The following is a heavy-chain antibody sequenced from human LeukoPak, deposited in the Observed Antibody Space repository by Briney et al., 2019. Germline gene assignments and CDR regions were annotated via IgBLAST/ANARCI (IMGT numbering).Heavy chain of an antibody. V-gene: IGHV1-69*05. D-gene: IGHD3-22*01. Sequence: VASVKVSCKASGGTFSSYAISWVRQAPGQGLEWMGRIIPIFGTANYTQKFQGRVTITTDESTSTAYMELSSLRSEDTAVYYCARPLRSGYYYNAFDIWGQGTMVTVSS. CDR1: GGTFSSYA. CDR2: IIPIFGTA. J-gene: IGHJ3*02. CDR3: ARPLRSGYYYNAFDI.